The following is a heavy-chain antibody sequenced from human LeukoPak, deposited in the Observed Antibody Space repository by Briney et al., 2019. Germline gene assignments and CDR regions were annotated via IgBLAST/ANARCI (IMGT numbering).Heavy chain of an antibody. J-gene: IGHJ4*02. CDR1: GYTFTSYY. CDR2: IKPSDGFT. D-gene: IGHD1-7*01. V-gene: IGHV1-46*01. CDR3: GREIEGTTDY. Sequence: ASVKVSCKASGYTFTSYYVHWVRQAPGQGLEWMGVIKPSDGFTSYAQKFQGRLTVTRDMSTSTVYMEPNSLRSEDTAVYFCGREIEGTTDYWGQGTLVTVSS.